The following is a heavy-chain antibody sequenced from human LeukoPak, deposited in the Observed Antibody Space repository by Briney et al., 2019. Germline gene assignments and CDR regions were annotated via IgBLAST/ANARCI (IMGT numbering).Heavy chain of an antibody. J-gene: IGHJ3*02. D-gene: IGHD1-26*01. CDR3: ARTRETYAFDI. V-gene: IGHV3-11*01. CDR1: GFTFSDYY. CDR2: ISSSGSTI. Sequence: GGSLKLSCAASGFTFSDYYMSWIRQAPGKGLEWVSYISSSGSTIYYADSVKGRFTISRDNAKNSLYLQMNSLRAEDTALYYCARTRETYAFDIWGQGTMVTVSS.